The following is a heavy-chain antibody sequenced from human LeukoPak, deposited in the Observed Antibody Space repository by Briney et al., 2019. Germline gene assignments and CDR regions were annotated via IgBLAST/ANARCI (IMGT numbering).Heavy chain of an antibody. CDR2: IYPGDSDT. Sequence: GESLKISCKGSGYSFTSYWIGWVRQMPGKGLEWMGIIYPGDSDTRYSPSFQGQVTISADKSISTAYLQWSSLKASDTAMYCCARSSSSSLGGPNWFDPWGQGTLVTVSS. D-gene: IGHD6-6*01. J-gene: IGHJ5*02. V-gene: IGHV5-51*01. CDR3: ARSSSSSLGGPNWFDP. CDR1: GYSFTSYW.